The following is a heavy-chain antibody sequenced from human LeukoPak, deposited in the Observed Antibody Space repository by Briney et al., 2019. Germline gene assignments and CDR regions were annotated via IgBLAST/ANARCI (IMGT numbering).Heavy chain of an antibody. D-gene: IGHD6-13*01. Sequence: HGESLKISCKASGYSFTSYWIAWVRQMPGKGLEWMGIIYPGDSDARDSPSFQGQVTISADRSITTAYLQWSSLKASDTAMYYCARLYLPYTSAWYGSAFDIWGQGTMVTVSS. J-gene: IGHJ3*02. CDR1: GYSFTSYW. CDR2: IYPGDSDA. CDR3: ARLYLPYTSAWYGSAFDI. V-gene: IGHV5-51*01.